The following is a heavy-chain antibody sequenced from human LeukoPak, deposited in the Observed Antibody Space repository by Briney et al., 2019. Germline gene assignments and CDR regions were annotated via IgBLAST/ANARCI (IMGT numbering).Heavy chain of an antibody. CDR2: ISGSGGST. Sequence: AGGSLRLSCITSVFTFSDYSMDWVRQAPGKGLEWVSAISGSGGSTYYADSVKGRFTISRDNSKNTLYLQMNSLRAEDTAVYYCAKGEWLYQLLSLFDYWGQGTLVTVSS. CDR3: AKGEWLYQLLSLFDY. J-gene: IGHJ4*02. V-gene: IGHV3-23*01. D-gene: IGHD2-2*01. CDR1: VFTFSDYS.